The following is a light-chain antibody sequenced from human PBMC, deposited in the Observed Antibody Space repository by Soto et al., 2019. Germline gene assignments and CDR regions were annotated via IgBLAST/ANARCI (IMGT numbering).Light chain of an antibody. CDR2: KDS. CDR1: ALPKQY. Sequence: SYELTQPPSMSVSPGQTARITCSGDALPKQYAYWYQQKPGQAPVLVIYKDSERPSGIPERFSGSRSGTTVTLTISGVQAEDDADYYCQSADSSGTYVFGTGTKVTVL. CDR3: QSADSSGTYV. J-gene: IGLJ1*01. V-gene: IGLV3-25*03.